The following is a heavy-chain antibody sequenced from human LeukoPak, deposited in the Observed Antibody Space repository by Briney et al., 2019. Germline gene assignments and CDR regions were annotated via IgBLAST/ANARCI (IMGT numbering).Heavy chain of an antibody. Sequence: ASVKVSCKASGYTFTSYGISWVRQAPGQGLEWMGWISAYNGNTNYAQKLQGRVTMTTDTSTSTAYMELSRLRSDDTAVYYCARDGRIRGYYDILTARGYFDYWGQGTLVTVSS. CDR3: ARDGRIRGYYDILTARGYFDY. CDR2: ISAYNGNT. D-gene: IGHD3-9*01. J-gene: IGHJ4*02. CDR1: GYTFTSYG. V-gene: IGHV1-18*01.